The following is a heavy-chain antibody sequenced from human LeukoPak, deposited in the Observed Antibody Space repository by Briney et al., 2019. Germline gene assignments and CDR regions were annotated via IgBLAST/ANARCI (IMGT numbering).Heavy chain of an antibody. CDR2: ISSSSSYI. V-gene: IGHV3-21*01. J-gene: IGHJ6*02. CDR3: AREQQWYYGMDV. D-gene: IGHD6-19*01. CDR1: GFTFGDYA. Sequence: GGSLRLSCTASGFTFGDYAMSWFRQAPGKGLEWVSSISSSSSYIYYADSVKGRFTISRDNAKNSLYLQMNSLRAEDTAVYYCAREQQWYYGMDVWGQGTTVTVSS.